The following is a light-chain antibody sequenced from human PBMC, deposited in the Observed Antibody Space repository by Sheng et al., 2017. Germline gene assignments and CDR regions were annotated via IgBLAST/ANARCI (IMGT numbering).Light chain of an antibody. CDR2: GNN. CDR1: SSNIGAGYE. Sequence: QSVLTQPPSVSGAPGQRVTISCTGSSSNIGAGYEVYWYQQVPGTAPKLLIYGNNNRPSGVPARFSGSKSGNTASLTISGLQADDEADYYCYSYTTSSTYVFGTGTKVTVL. CDR3: YSYTTSSTYV. V-gene: IGLV1-40*01. J-gene: IGLJ1*01.